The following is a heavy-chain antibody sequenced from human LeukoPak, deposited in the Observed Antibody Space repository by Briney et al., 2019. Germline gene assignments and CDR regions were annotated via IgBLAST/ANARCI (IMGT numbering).Heavy chain of an antibody. V-gene: IGHV1-2*02. CDR2: INPDTGGT. CDR1: GSFTGEY. D-gene: IGHD3-10*01. J-gene: IGHJ5*02. CDR3: ARSPYDSGSYVSAP. Sequence: ASVRVSCKASGSFTGEYVHWVRQAPGQSLEWLGWINPDTGGTNFAQKFQGRVTMAGDTSISTAYMELSRLTSDDTAVYYCARSPYDSGSYVSAPWGQGTQVTVSS.